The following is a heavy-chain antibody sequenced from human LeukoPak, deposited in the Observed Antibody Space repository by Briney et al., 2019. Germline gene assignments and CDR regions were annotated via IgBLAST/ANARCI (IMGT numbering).Heavy chain of an antibody. CDR1: GFTFSSYA. CDR3: AKRGDYDYVRGSYRYNGADY. D-gene: IGHD3-16*02. J-gene: IGHJ4*02. V-gene: IGHV3-23*01. CDR2: ISGSGGST. Sequence: GGSLRLSCAASGFTFSSYAMSWVRQAPGKGLEWVSAISGSGGSTYYADSVKGRFTISRDNSKNTLYLQMNSLRAEDTAVYYCAKRGDYDYVRGSYRYNGADYWGQGTLVTVSS.